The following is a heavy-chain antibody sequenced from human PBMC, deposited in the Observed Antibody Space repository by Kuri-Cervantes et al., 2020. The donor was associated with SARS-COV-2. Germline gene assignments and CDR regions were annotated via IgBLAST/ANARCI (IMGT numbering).Heavy chain of an antibody. V-gene: IGHV4-59*01. CDR2: VSFSRST. CDR1: GDSINYYY. CDR3: ARVRAAADFGMDV. Sequence: SETLSLTCTVSGDSINYYYWSWIRQPPGKGLEWLGYVSFSRSTTYNPSLKSRVTISVDTSTNQVSLRLTSVTAADTAVYFCARVRAAADFGMDVWAQGTTVTVSS. D-gene: IGHD6-13*01. J-gene: IGHJ6*02.